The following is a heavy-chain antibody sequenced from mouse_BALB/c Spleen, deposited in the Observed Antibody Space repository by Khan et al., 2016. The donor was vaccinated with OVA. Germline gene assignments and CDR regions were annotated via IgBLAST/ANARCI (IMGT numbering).Heavy chain of an antibody. CDR1: GYSITSDYA. J-gene: IGHJ2*01. CDR3: ARSIMAN. V-gene: IGHV3-2*02. CDR2: ISYSGST. Sequence: VQLKESGPGLVKPSQSLSLTCTVTGYSITSDYAWNWIRQFPGNKLEWMGYISYSGSTSYNPSLKSRISITRDTSKNKFFLQLNSVTTEDTATYYGARSIMANWGQGTTLTVSS.